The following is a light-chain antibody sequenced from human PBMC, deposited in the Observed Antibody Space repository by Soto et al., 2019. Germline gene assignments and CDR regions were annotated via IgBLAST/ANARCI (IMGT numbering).Light chain of an antibody. V-gene: IGKV1-5*01. Sequence: DIQLTQSPSTLSASVGDRVTIACRASQSISRWLAWYQQKPGKAPKVLIWDASSLHSGVPSRFSGRGSGTEFTLTISSLQPDDFATYYCQHYNGYSTWTFGQGTKVEIK. CDR3: QHYNGYSTWT. CDR2: DAS. CDR1: QSISRW. J-gene: IGKJ1*01.